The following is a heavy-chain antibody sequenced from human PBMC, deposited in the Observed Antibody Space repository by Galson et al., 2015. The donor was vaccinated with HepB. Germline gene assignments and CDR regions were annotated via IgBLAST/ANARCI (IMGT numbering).Heavy chain of an antibody. V-gene: IGHV3-30*03. D-gene: IGHD2-8*01. CDR3: VHEFCTNGVCDNFNY. CDR2: ISNDGRAQ. CDR1: GFTFRNYG. J-gene: IGHJ4*02. Sequence: SLRLSCATSGFTFRNYGMQWVRQAPGKGPEWVAVISNDGRAQFYADSVKGRFTISRNNSKNTLDLQMRSLRPEDTALYYCVHEFCTNGVCDNFNYWGQGTLVTVSS.